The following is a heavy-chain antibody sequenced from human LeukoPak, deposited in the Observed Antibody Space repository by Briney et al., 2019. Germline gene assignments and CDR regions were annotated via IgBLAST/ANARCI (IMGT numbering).Heavy chain of an antibody. CDR1: GFTFSSYS. V-gene: IGHV3-21*01. J-gene: IGHJ6*02. D-gene: IGHD6-13*01. Sequence: GGSLRLSCAASGFTFSSYSMNWVRQAPGKGLEWVSSISSSSSYIYYAGSVKGRFTISRDNAKNSLYLQMNSLRAEDTAVYYCARDSGSGSWYGFRSYYYYGMDVWGQGTTVTVSS. CDR3: ARDSGSGSWYGFRSYYYYGMDV. CDR2: ISSSSSYI.